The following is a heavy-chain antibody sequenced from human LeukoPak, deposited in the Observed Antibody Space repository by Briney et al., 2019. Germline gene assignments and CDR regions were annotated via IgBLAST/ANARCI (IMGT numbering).Heavy chain of an antibody. D-gene: IGHD3-3*01. Sequence: PSETLSLTCTVSGGSISSYYWSWIRQPPGKGLEWIGYIYYSGSTNYNPSLKSRVTISVDTSKNQFSLKLSSVTAADTAVYYCARGIPIPRDRTYYDFWSDYYYYYGMDVWGQGTTVTVSS. CDR2: IYYSGST. CDR3: ARGIPIPRDRTYYDFWSDYYYYYGMDV. V-gene: IGHV4-59*01. CDR1: GGSISSYY. J-gene: IGHJ6*02.